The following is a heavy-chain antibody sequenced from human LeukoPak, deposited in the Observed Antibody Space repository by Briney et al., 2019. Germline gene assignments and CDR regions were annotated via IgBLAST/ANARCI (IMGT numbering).Heavy chain of an antibody. J-gene: IGHJ6*03. CDR2: IYTSGST. Sequence: SETLSLTCTVSGGSISSYYWSWIRQPAGKGLEWIGRIYTSGSTKYNPSLKSRVTISVATSKNQFSLKLSSGTGADTAVYYCARVSCGGDCRGHYYHYYMDVWGKGTTVTISS. CDR3: ARVSCGGDCRGHYYHYYMDV. D-gene: IGHD2-21*02. CDR1: GGSISSYY. V-gene: IGHV4-4*07.